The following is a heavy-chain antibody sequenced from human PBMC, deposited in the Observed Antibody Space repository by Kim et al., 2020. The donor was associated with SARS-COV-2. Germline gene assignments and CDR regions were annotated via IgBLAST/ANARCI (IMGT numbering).Heavy chain of an antibody. Sequence: SETLSLTCTVSGAPISSYYWVWVRQPPGKGLEWMATFFRSGSTSSNPSLKSLVTISADTSNHQFSLQLSSVTAADTAVYYCASWDYSDNAGLVHWGQGTLVTVSS. CDR3: ASWDYSDNAGLVH. V-gene: IGHV4-59*13. CDR2: FFRSGST. CDR1: GAPISSYY. D-gene: IGHD4-4*01. J-gene: IGHJ4*02.